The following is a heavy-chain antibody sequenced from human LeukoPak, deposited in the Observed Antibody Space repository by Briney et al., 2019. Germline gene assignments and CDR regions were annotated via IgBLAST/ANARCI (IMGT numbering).Heavy chain of an antibody. CDR1: GFAFKSFA. CDR3: TKAVPLDDGDYMGDY. V-gene: IGHV3-33*06. CDR2: IWYDGSNQ. D-gene: IGHD4-17*01. Sequence: GGSLRLSCSAYGFAFKSFAMHWVRQAPGKGLEWVAVIWYDGSNQLYADSVKGRFTVSRDNSKNILYLHMNRVRVEDTAVYYCTKAVPLDDGDYMGDYWGQGVLVTVSS. J-gene: IGHJ4*02.